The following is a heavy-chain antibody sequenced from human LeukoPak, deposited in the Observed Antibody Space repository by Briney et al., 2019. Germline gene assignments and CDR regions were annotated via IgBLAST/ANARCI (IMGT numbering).Heavy chain of an antibody. CDR1: GYTFTSYY. J-gene: IGHJ5*02. CDR3: ARGDIVVVVAADNWFDP. V-gene: IGHV1-46*01. D-gene: IGHD2-15*01. CDR2: INPSGGSK. Sequence: ASVKVSCKASGYTFTSYYMHWVRQAPGQGLEWMGIINPSGGSKSYVQKFQGRVTMTRDMSTSTVYMELSSLRSEDTAVYYCARGDIVVVVAADNWFDPWGQGTLVTVSS.